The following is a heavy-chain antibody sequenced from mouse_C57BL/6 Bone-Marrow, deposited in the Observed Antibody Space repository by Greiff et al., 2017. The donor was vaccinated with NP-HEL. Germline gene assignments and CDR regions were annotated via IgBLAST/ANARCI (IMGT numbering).Heavy chain of an antibody. CDR2: ILPGSGST. CDR3: ARSRGLIYYDYGYYAMDY. Sequence: VQLQQSGAELMKPGASVKLSCKATGYTFTGYWIEWVKQRPGHGLEWIGEILPGSGSTNYNEKFKGKATFTADTSSNTAYMQLSSLTTEDSAIYYCARSRGLIYYDYGYYAMDYWGQGTSVTVSS. V-gene: IGHV1-9*01. D-gene: IGHD2-4*01. J-gene: IGHJ4*01. CDR1: GYTFTGYW.